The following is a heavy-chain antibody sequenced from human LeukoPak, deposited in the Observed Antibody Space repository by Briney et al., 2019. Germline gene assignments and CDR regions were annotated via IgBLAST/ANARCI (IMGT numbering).Heavy chain of an antibody. CDR2: ISASGGST. V-gene: IGHV3-23*01. D-gene: IGHD5-24*01. J-gene: IGHJ4*02. Sequence: GGSLTLSCAASGFTFNSYAMTWVRQAPGKGLEWVSSISASGGSTYYPDSVKRRSSISRATYKNTLYLQISSLRAEDTAVYYCAKALTGGVEMATVTRLIFDYWGQGTLVTVSS. CDR3: AKALTGGVEMATVTRLIFDY. CDR1: GFTFNSYA.